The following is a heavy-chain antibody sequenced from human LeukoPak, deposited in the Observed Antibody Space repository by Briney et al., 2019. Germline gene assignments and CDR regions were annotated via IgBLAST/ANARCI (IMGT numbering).Heavy chain of an antibody. D-gene: IGHD5-24*01. Sequence: GGSLRLSCAASGFTFSSSAMSWVRQAPGKGLEWVSSISGSGSGGSTYYADSVKGRFTISRDNSKNALYLQMNSLRAEDTAEYYCAKSGYNRFDYWGQGTLVTVSS. CDR1: GFTFSSSA. CDR2: ISGSGSGGST. CDR3: AKSGYNRFDY. V-gene: IGHV3-23*01. J-gene: IGHJ4*02.